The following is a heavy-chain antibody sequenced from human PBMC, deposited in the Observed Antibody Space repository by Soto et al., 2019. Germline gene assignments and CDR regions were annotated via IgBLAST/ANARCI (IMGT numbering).Heavy chain of an antibody. CDR2: ISYDGTNK. V-gene: IGHV3-30-3*01. CDR3: ARDPKTSGGQHWAFNYFDS. CDR1: GFSFSISP. D-gene: IGHD7-27*01. Sequence: GGSLRLSCAASGFSFSISPMHWVRQAPGKGPEWVALISYDGTNKFYADSVKGRFTISRDSSKSTLYLQVDSLRPEDAAVYYCARDPKTSGGQHWAFNYFDSWGQGTLVTVSS. J-gene: IGHJ4*02.